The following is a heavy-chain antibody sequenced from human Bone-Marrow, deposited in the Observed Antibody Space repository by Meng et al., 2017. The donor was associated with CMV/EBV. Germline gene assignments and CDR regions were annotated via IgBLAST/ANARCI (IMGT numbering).Heavy chain of an antibody. CDR1: GYTFTGYY. J-gene: IGHJ4*02. CDR3: ARVARKHFWRGYYPDY. V-gene: IGHV1-2*02. Sequence: ASVKVSCKASGYTFTGYYMHWVRQAPGQGLEWMGWINPNSGGTNYAQKFQGRVTMTRDTSISTAYMELSRLRSDDTAVYYFARVARKHFWRGYYPDYWGQGTLVTVSS. D-gene: IGHD3-3*02. CDR2: INPNSGGT.